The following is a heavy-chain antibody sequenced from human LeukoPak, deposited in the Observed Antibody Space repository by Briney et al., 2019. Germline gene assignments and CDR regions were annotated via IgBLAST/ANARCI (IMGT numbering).Heavy chain of an antibody. D-gene: IGHD4-17*01. V-gene: IGHV3-21*06. CDR2: ISSSSRYT. J-gene: IGHJ6*02. CDR1: GFTFSSSS. Sequence: GGSLRLSCAASGFTFSSSSVNWVRQAPGKGLEWVASISSSSRYTYYADSVKGRFTISRDNAKNSLYLQMSSLRAEDTAVYYCARERVDFGDWSRFYHYGMDVWGQGTTVTATS. CDR3: ARERVDFGDWSRFYHYGMDV.